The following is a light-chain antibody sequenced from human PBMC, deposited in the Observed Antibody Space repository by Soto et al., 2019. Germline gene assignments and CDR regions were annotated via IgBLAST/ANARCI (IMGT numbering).Light chain of an antibody. V-gene: IGLV2-14*01. CDR2: DVS. CDR3: TSYTSSNTHV. J-gene: IGLJ1*01. Sequence: HSVLTQPASLSVSPGQSITISCTGTSSDVGGYNYVSWLQQHPGKVPKLIIYDVSSRPSGVSNRFSGSKSGNTASLTISGLQAEDEADYYCTSYTSSNTHVFGGGTKVTVL. CDR1: SSDVGGYNY.